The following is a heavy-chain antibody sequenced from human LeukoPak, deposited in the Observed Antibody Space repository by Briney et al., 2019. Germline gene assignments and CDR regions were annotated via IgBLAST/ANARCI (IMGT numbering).Heavy chain of an antibody. J-gene: IGHJ4*02. Sequence: ASVKVSCKASGYTFTGYYMHWVQQAPGQGLEWMGWINPNSGGTNYAQKFQGRVTMTRDTSISTAYMELSGLRSDDTAVYYCARGRVYGDCLDYWGQGTLVTVSS. CDR3: ARGRVYGDCLDY. CDR2: INPNSGGT. CDR1: GYTFTGYY. V-gene: IGHV1-2*02. D-gene: IGHD4-17*01.